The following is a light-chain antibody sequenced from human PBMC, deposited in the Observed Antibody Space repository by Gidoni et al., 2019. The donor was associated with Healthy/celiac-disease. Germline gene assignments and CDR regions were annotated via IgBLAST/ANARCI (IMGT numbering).Light chain of an antibody. Sequence: EIVLTPSPATLSLSPGERATLSCRASQSVSSYLAWYQQKPGQAPRLRIYDASNRATGIPARFSGSGSGTDFTLTISSLEPEDFAVYYCQQRSNWPLGLTFGGGTKVEIK. J-gene: IGKJ4*01. CDR1: QSVSSY. CDR3: QQRSNWPLGLT. CDR2: DAS. V-gene: IGKV3-11*01.